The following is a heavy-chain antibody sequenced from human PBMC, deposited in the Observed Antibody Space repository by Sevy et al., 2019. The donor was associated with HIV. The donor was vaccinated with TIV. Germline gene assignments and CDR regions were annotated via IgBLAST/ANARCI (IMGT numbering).Heavy chain of an antibody. J-gene: IGHJ4*02. Sequence: GGSLRLSCAASGFTFSSYGMHWVRQAPGKGLEWVAVISYDGSNKNYADSVKGRFTISRDNSKNTLYLQMNSLRAEDTAVYYCAKDGPDIVVVPAAMEGVFDYWGQGTLVTVSS. CDR2: ISYDGSNK. CDR3: AKDGPDIVVVPAAMEGVFDY. V-gene: IGHV3-30*18. CDR1: GFTFSSYG. D-gene: IGHD2-2*01.